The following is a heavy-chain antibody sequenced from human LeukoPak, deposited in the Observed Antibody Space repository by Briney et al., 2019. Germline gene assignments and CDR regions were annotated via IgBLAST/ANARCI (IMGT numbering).Heavy chain of an antibody. CDR3: TSSSNFAYYYYYYMDV. V-gene: IGHV3-49*03. D-gene: IGHD4-11*01. CDR1: GFTFGDYA. Sequence: PGGSLRLSCTASGFTFGDYAMSWFRQAPGKGLEWVGFIRSKAYGGTTEYAASVKGRFTISRDDSKSIAYLQMNSLKTEDTAVYYCTSSSNFAYYYYYYMDVWGKGTTVTVSS. CDR2: IRSKAYGGTT. J-gene: IGHJ6*03.